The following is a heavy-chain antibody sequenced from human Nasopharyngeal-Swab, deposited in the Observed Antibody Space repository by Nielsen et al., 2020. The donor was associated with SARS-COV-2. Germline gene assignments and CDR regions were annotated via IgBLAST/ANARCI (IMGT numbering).Heavy chain of an antibody. CDR2: IKSATDGGTT. CDR1: GFSFSKAW. D-gene: IGHD1-7*01. Sequence: GESLKISCAASGFSFSKAWMSWVRQAPGKGPEWVGRIKSATDGGTTDYAAPVKARFTISRDDSQSTLYLQINSLKTEDTAVYYCAGLRYPPWTYNYYGWDIWGRGTTVTVSS. CDR3: AGLRYPPWTYNYYGWDI. V-gene: IGHV3-15*01. J-gene: IGHJ6*02.